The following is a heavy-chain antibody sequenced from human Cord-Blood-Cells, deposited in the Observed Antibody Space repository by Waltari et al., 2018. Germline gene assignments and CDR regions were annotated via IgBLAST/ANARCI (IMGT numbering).Heavy chain of an antibody. V-gene: IGHV4-34*01. Sequence: QVQLQQWGAGLLKPSETLSLTCAVYGGSFSGYYWSWIRQPPGKGLGWIGEINHSGSTNYNPSLKSRVTISVDTSKNQFSLKLSSVTAADTAVYYCAREGRGSGWYYWGQGTLVTVSS. J-gene: IGHJ4*02. D-gene: IGHD6-19*01. CDR1: GGSFSGYY. CDR2: INHSGST. CDR3: AREGRGSGWYY.